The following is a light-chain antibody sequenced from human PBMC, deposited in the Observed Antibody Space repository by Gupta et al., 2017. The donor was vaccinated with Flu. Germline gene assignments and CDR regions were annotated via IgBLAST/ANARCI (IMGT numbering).Light chain of an antibody. CDR3: RSYEGRNTPLV. J-gene: IGLJ1*01. V-gene: IGLV2-8*01. CDR1: SSDVGGYNY. Sequence: QSALTQPPSASGSPGPSVTISCTGTSSDVGGYNYVPWYQQHPGKAPKLMMYEVSKRPSGVPDRFSGSKSGNTASLTVSGLQAEDEADYYCRSYEGRNTPLVFGTGTKVTVL. CDR2: EVS.